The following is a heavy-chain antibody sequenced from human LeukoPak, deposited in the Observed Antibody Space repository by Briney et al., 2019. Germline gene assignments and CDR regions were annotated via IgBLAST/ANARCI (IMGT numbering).Heavy chain of an antibody. D-gene: IGHD3-22*01. J-gene: IGHJ4*02. CDR2: IYTSGST. CDR3: AREKSYDSSGRSFDY. CDR1: GGSISSYY. Sequence: PSETLSLTCTVSGGSISSYYWSWIRQPAGKGLEWIGRIYTSGSTNYSPSLKSRVTMSVDTSKNQFSLNLSSVTAADTAVYYCAREKSYDSSGRSFDYWGQGTLVTVSS. V-gene: IGHV4-4*07.